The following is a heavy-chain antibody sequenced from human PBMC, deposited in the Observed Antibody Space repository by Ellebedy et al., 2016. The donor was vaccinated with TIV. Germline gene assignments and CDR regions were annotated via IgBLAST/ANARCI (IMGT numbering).Heavy chain of an antibody. Sequence: SETLSLXCTVSGGSISSYYWSWIRQPAGKGLEWIGRIYTSGSTNYNPSLKSRVTMSVDTSKNQFSLKLSSVTAADTAVYYCARDRQYSGSHDAFDIWGQGTMVTVSS. CDR2: IYTSGST. CDR3: ARDRQYSGSHDAFDI. CDR1: GGSISSYY. D-gene: IGHD1-26*01. J-gene: IGHJ3*02. V-gene: IGHV4-4*07.